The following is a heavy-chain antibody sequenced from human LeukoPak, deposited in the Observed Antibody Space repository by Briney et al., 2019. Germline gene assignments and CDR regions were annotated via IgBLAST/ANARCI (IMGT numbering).Heavy chain of an antibody. Sequence: ASVKVSCKASGYTFTSYDINWVRQATGQGLERMGWMNPNSGNTGYAQKFQGRVTMTRNTSISTAYMELSNLRSEDTAVYYCARAGDYDSSGYYFYYYYGMDVWGQGTTVTVSS. D-gene: IGHD3-22*01. V-gene: IGHV1-8*01. CDR1: GYTFTSYD. J-gene: IGHJ6*02. CDR3: ARAGDYDSSGYYFYYYYGMDV. CDR2: MNPNSGNT.